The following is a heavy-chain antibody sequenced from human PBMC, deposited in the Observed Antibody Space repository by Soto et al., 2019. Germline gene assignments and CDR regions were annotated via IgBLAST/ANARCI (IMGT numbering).Heavy chain of an antibody. V-gene: IGHV3-23*01. Sequence: EVQLLESGGGLVQPGGSLRLSCAGSGSTFTDFTMTCVRQAPGKGLEWVSAISGDGLSTYYAGSVKGRFTISRDNSKTTPYLQMNSLRAEDTAVYYCARRPDAFDIWGRGTMVTVSS. CDR3: ARRPDAFDI. J-gene: IGHJ3*02. CDR2: ISGDGLST. CDR1: GSTFTDFT.